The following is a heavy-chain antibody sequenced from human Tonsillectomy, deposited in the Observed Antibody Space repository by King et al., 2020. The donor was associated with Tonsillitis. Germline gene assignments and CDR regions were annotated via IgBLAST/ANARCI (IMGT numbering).Heavy chain of an antibody. J-gene: IGHJ6*02. CDR3: ARSLDSSGYADYGMDV. CDR2: IKQDGSEK. D-gene: IGHD6-19*01. Sequence: DVQLVESGGGLVQPGGSLRLSCGASGFTFSIYWMTWVRQAPGKGLEWVANIKQDGSEKYYVDSVKGRFTISRDNAKNSLYLQMNSLRADDTAVYYCARSLDSSGYADYGMDVWGQGTTVTVSS. CDR1: GFTFSIYW. V-gene: IGHV3-7*03.